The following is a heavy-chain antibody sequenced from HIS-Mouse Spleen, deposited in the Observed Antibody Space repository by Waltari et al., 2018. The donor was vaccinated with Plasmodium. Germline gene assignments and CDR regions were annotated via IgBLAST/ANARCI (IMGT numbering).Heavy chain of an antibody. CDR2: IKQDGSEK. Sequence: EVQLVESGGGLVQPGGSLRLSCAASGFTFSSYWMSWVRQAPGKELEGVANIKQDGSEKNYVVSVKGRFTSSRDNAKKSLYLQMNRLRAEDTAVYYCARSWYWYFDLWGRGTLVTVSS. CDR1: GFTFSSYW. V-gene: IGHV3-7*01. D-gene: IGHD6-13*01. J-gene: IGHJ2*01. CDR3: ARSWYWYFDL.